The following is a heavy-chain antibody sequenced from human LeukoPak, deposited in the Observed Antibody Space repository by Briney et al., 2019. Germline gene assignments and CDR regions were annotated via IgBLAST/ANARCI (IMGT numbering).Heavy chain of an antibody. Sequence: GGSLRLSCAASGFTFTTYGMHWVRQAPGMGLEWVAAISNDGGNKYYADSVKGRFTISRDNSKNTLYLQMNSLRAEDTAVYYCTKDGYLGHYFDYWGQGTLVTVSS. J-gene: IGHJ4*02. CDR2: ISNDGGNK. D-gene: IGHD2-21*01. V-gene: IGHV3-30*18. CDR1: GFTFTTYG. CDR3: TKDGYLGHYFDY.